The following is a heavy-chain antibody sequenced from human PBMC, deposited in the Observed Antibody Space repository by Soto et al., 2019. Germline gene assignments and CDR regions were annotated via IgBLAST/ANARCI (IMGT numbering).Heavy chain of an antibody. CDR2: TGTRRKYT. CDR1: GYALRDYS. D-gene: IGHD3-9*01. CDR3: VRDRDWAFDI. J-gene: IGHJ3*02. V-gene: IGHV3-48*02. Sequence: GGSLRLSCAASGYALRDYSMNWVRQAPGKGLEWVSYTGTRRKYTFYADSVRGRFTISRDDARNSVYLQLNSLRDEDTAVYYCVRDRDWAFDIWGQGTMVTVSS.